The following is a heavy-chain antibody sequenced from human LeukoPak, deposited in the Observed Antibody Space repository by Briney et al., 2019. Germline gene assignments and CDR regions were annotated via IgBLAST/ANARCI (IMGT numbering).Heavy chain of an antibody. J-gene: IGHJ4*02. D-gene: IGHD2-15*01. CDR2: IIPIFGTA. CDR3: ARENCSGGSCYNHFDY. V-gene: IGHV1-69*01. Sequence: SVKVSCKASGGTFSSYAISWVRQAPGQGLEWMGGIIPIFGTANYAQKFQGRVTIAADESTSTAYMELSSLRSEDTAVYYCARENCSGGSCYNHFDYWGQGTLVTVSS. CDR1: GGTFSSYA.